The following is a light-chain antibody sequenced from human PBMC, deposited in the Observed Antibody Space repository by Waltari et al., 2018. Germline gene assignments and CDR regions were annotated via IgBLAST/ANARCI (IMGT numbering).Light chain of an antibody. CDR3: CSSAGTWV. CDR1: GSDGGDSKY. Sequence: QSALTQPRSVSGSPGQSVTISCTGTGSDGGDSKYVSWYQQQPGEAPKLDIYDVTKPPSGVPSRFSCSTSGSSASLAVSGLQCEDEADYYCCSSAGTWVFGGGTTLTVL. J-gene: IGLJ3*02. V-gene: IGLV2-11*01. CDR2: DVT.